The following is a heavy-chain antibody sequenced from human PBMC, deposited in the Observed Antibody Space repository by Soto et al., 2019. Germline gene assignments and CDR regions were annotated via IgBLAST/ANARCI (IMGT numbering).Heavy chain of an antibody. V-gene: IGHV4-34*01. Sequence: PSETLSLTCAVYGGSFSGYYWSWIRQPPGKGLEWIGEINHSGSTNYNPSLKSRVTISVDTSKNQFSLKLSSVTAADTAVYYCASLTVTTTPKFDYWGQGTLVTVSS. D-gene: IGHD4-17*01. CDR2: INHSGST. CDR3: ASLTVTTTPKFDY. J-gene: IGHJ4*02. CDR1: GGSFSGYY.